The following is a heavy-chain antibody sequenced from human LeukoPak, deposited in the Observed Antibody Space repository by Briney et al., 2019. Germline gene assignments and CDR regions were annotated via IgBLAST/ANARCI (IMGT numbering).Heavy chain of an antibody. V-gene: IGHV4-30-4*01. CDR1: GGSISSGDYC. Sequence: SETLSLTCTVSGGSISSGDYCWSWIRQPPGKGLEWIGYIYYSGSTYYNPSLKSRVTISVGTSKNQFSLKLSSVTAADTAVYYCARVVTTYIFDYWGQGTLVTVSS. J-gene: IGHJ4*02. D-gene: IGHD2/OR15-2a*01. CDR3: ARVVTTYIFDY. CDR2: IYYSGST.